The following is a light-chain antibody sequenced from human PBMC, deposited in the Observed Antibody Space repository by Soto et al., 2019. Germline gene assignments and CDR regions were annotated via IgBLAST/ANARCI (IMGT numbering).Light chain of an antibody. CDR1: QSISIN. Sequence: EIVMTQSPATLSVSPGERATLSCRASQSISINLAWYQQKLGQAPRLLIYGASTRATDIPARFSGSGSGTEFTLTISSLQSEDYAIYYCHQYDSWPPYTFGQRTKVDIK. J-gene: IGKJ2*01. CDR2: GAS. V-gene: IGKV3-15*01. CDR3: HQYDSWPPYT.